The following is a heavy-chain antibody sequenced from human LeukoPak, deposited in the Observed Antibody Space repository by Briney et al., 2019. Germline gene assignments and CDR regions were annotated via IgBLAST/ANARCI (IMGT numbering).Heavy chain of an antibody. J-gene: IGHJ4*02. CDR2: IYYSGNT. V-gene: IGHV4-59*01. CDR3: ARASISIAGPFDY. D-gene: IGHD6-13*01. CDR1: NDSINNYY. Sequence: SETLSLTCTVSNDSINNYYWSWIRQPPGKGLEWIGYIYYSGNTNYNPSLKSRVTISLDTSKNQFSLKLSSVTTADTAVYYCARASISIAGPFDYWGQGILVTVSS.